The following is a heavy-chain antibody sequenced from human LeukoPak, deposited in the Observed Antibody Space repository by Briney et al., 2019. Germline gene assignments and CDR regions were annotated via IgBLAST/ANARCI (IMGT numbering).Heavy chain of an antibody. J-gene: IGHJ4*02. CDR2: ISGSGHTT. V-gene: IGHV3-23*01. Sequence: GGSLRLSCAASEFIFDRYALGWVRQAPGKGLEWVSTISGSGHTTYYADSVKGRFTISRDNSKNTLFLQMHRLRAEDTAVYYCAKEGDVHYDFWSGYHFDDWGQGTLVTVSS. CDR1: EFIFDRYA. D-gene: IGHD3-3*01. CDR3: AKEGDVHYDFWSGYHFDD.